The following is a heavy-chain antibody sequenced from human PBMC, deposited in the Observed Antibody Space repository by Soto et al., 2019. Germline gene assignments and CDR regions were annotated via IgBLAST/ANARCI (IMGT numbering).Heavy chain of an antibody. CDR1: GYTFTSFG. V-gene: IGHV1-18*01. CDR2: ISAYNGNT. CDR3: ARDHRGGTDAFDI. D-gene: IGHD2-15*01. J-gene: IGHJ3*02. Sequence: QVQLVQSGAELKKPGASVKGSCKASGYTFTSFGISWVRQAPGQGLEWMGWISAYNGNTNYAENLQGRVTMTTDTSTSTAYMELRSLRSDDAAVYYCARDHRGGTDAFDIWGQGTMVTVSS.